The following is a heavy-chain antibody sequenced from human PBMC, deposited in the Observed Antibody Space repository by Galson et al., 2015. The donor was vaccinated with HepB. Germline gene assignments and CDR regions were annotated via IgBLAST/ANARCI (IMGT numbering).Heavy chain of an antibody. CDR2: FWADGTNK. V-gene: IGHV3-33*01. J-gene: IGHJ4*02. CDR1: GFTFSNYG. CDR3: AADRSYGSLDY. Sequence: SLRLSCAASGFTFSNYGMHWVRQVPGKGLEWVADFWADGTNKYYADSVKGRFTVSRDNSKNTLYLEMNSLRGEDTALYYCAADRSYGSLDYWGQGTLVTVSS. D-gene: IGHD2-2*01.